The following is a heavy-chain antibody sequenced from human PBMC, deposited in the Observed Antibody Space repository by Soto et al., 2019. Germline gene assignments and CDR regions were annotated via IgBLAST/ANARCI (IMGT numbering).Heavy chain of an antibody. Sequence: SETPSLTCAVSGGSISSGGYAWSWIRQPPGKGLEWIGYIYHSGSTYYNPSLKSRVTISVDRSKNQFSLKLSSVTAADTAVYYCARGPANDYGDPPFDYWGQGTPVTVSS. D-gene: IGHD4-17*01. CDR3: ARGPANDYGDPPFDY. J-gene: IGHJ4*02. CDR2: IYHSGST. V-gene: IGHV4-30-2*01. CDR1: GGSISSGGYA.